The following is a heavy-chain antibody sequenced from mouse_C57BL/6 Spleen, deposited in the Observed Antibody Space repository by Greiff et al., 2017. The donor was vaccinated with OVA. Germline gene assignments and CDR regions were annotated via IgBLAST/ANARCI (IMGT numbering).Heavy chain of an antibody. Sequence: VQLKESGPELVKPGASVKISCKASGYSFTDYNMNWVKQSNGKSLEWIGVINPNYGTTSYNQKFKCKATLTVDQSSSTAYMQLNSLTSEDSAVYYCARGSYYGNPLGYFDVWGTGTTVTVSS. D-gene: IGHD1-1*01. CDR3: ARGSYYGNPLGYFDV. V-gene: IGHV1-39*01. CDR2: INPNYGTT. CDR1: GYSFTDYN. J-gene: IGHJ1*03.